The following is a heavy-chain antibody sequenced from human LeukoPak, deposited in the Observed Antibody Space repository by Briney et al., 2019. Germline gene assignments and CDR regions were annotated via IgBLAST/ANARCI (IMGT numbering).Heavy chain of an antibody. J-gene: IGHJ6*03. Sequence: PGGSLRLSCAASGFTFYDYGMSWVRQAPGKGLEWVSGIKSDGSKTSYADSVKGRFTISRDNAKNTLYLQMNSLRAEDTAVYYCAGYGGSYPYYMDVWGKGTTVTISS. CDR2: IKSDGSKT. CDR1: GFTFYDYG. CDR3: AGYGGSYPYYMDV. V-gene: IGHV3-20*04. D-gene: IGHD1-26*01.